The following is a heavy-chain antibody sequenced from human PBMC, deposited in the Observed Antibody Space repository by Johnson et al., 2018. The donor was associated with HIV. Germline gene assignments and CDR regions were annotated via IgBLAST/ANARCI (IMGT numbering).Heavy chain of an antibody. CDR1: GFTFNSYG. D-gene: IGHD1-26*01. J-gene: IGHJ3*02. CDR3: QGDSGSYHGNDAFDI. CDR2: ISWNSGSI. Sequence: VQLVESGGGVVQPGRSLRLSCAASGFTFNSYGMHWVRQAPGKGLEWVSGISWNSGSIGYADSVKGRFTISRDNAKNSLYLQMNSLRAEDTALYYCQGDSGSYHGNDAFDIWGQGTMVTVSS. V-gene: IGHV3-9*01.